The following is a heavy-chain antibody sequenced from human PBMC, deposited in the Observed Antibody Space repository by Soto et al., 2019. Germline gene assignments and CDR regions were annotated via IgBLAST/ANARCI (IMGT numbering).Heavy chain of an antibody. Sequence: QVQLVQSGAEVKKPGSSVKVSCKASGGTFSSYTISWVRQAPGQGLEWMGRIIPILGIANYAQKFQGRVTIXADXSXNTAYMELSSLRSEDTAVYYCARSPAIDGSGSYLGYWGQGTLVTVSS. D-gene: IGHD3-10*01. CDR3: ARSPAIDGSGSYLGY. V-gene: IGHV1-69*02. CDR2: IIPILGIA. J-gene: IGHJ4*02. CDR1: GGTFSSYT.